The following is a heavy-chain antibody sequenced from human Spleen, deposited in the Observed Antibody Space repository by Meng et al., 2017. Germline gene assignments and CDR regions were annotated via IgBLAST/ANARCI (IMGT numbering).Heavy chain of an antibody. CDR3: ASCIVGATWWFDP. CDR2: IDPKNGDT. V-gene: IGHV1-2*06. D-gene: IGHD1-26*01. J-gene: IGHJ5*02. CDR1: GYNCPDYY. Sequence: VQLVQSGAEVKKPGAAVKVSCKPSGYNCPDYYIHWVRQAPGQGLEWMGRIDPKNGDTHYAQKFQGRVTMTGDTSISTAYMELSSLRSEDTAVYYCASCIVGATWWFDPWGQGTLVTVSS.